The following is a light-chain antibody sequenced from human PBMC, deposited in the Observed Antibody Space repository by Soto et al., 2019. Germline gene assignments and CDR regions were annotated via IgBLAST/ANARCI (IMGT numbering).Light chain of an antibody. CDR1: QSIDTW. CDR3: QQYENFSPT. CDR2: DAS. J-gene: IGKJ3*01. Sequence: QMTQSPSTLSASVGDRVTMTCRASQSIDTWLAWYQQKPGKAPRLLIYDASDLESGVPSRFSGSGSGTEFTLTINGLQTDDIATYYCQQYENFSPTFGPGTKVDIK. V-gene: IGKV1-5*01.